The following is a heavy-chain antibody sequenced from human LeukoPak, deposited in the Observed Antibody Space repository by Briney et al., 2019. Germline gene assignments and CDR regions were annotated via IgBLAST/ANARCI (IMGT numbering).Heavy chain of an antibody. D-gene: IGHD2-15*01. CDR3: ARSFPRCCDF. Sequence: SQTLSLTCAISGDSVSSNSATWNWIRQSPSRGLEWLGRTYYRSKWYNEYAASVKGRITINPDTSKNQFSLQLNSVTPEDTAVYYCARSFPRCCDFWGQGTLVTVSS. CDR2: TYYRSKWYN. CDR1: GDSVSSNSAT. V-gene: IGHV6-1*01. J-gene: IGHJ4*02.